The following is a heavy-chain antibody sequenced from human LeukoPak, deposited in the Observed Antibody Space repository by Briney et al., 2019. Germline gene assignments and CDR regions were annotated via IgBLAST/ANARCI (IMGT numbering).Heavy chain of an antibody. CDR2: AHYSGST. V-gene: IGHV4-59*01. J-gene: IGHJ4*02. CDR1: GASISGYY. CDR3: ASWAGDWGFDY. Sequence: PSETLSLTCTVSGASISGYYWSWIRQPPGKGLELIGYAHYSGSTNYSPSLKSRVTISVDTPKNQFSLKLTSVTAADTAFYYCASWAGDWGFDYWGQGTLVSVSS. D-gene: IGHD7-27*01.